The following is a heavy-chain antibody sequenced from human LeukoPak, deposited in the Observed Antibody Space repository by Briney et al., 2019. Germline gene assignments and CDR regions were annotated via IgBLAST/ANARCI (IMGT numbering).Heavy chain of an antibody. CDR3: ARGPEQWLVTGYFDY. CDR1: GFIFSSDW. D-gene: IGHD6-19*01. V-gene: IGHV3-7*01. CDR2: IKQDGSEK. Sequence: GGSLRLSCAASGFIFSSDWMSWVRQAPGKGLEWVANIKQDGSEKYYMDSVKGRFTISRDNAKNSLYLQMNSLRAEDTAVYYRARGPEQWLVTGYFDYWGQGTLVTVSS. J-gene: IGHJ4*02.